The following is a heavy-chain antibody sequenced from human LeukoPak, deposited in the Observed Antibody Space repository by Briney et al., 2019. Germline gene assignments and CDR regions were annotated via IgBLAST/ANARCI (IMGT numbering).Heavy chain of an antibody. Sequence: SDTLSLTCTVSGVSISTNYWSWIRQPPGKGLEWIGYIYNRGSTKYNPSLKTRVTISVDTSKHQSPLKLTSATAADTALYFCARPYSRNWYAELDYWGQGDLVTVSS. CDR2: IYNRGST. V-gene: IGHV4-59*08. D-gene: IGHD6-13*01. J-gene: IGHJ4*02. CDR1: GVSISTNY. CDR3: ARPYSRNWYAELDY.